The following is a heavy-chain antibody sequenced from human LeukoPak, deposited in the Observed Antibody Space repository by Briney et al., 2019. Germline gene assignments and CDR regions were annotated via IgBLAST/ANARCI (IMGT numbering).Heavy chain of an antibody. CDR1: GHTFTSYG. V-gene: IGHV1-18*01. Sequence: ASVKVSCKASGHTFTSYGISWVRQAPGQGLEWMGWISAYNGNTNYAQKLQGRVTMTTDTSTSTAYMELRSLRSDDTAVYYCARDLEDIVVVPAAIWDYWGQGTLVTVSS. D-gene: IGHD2-2*01. J-gene: IGHJ4*02. CDR3: ARDLEDIVVVPAAIWDY. CDR2: ISAYNGNT.